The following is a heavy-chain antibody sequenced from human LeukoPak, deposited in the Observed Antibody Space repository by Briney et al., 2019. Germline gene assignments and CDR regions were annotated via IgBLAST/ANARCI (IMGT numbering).Heavy chain of an antibody. D-gene: IGHD1-26*01. CDR1: GFTFSSYG. Sequence: GRSLRLSCAASGFTFSSYGMHWVRQAPGKGLEWVAVISYDGSNKYYADSVKGRFTISRDNSKNTLYLQMNSLRAEDTAVYYCARDGGEWEQDYWGQGTLVTVSS. V-gene: IGHV3-30*03. J-gene: IGHJ4*02. CDR2: ISYDGSNK. CDR3: ARDGGEWEQDY.